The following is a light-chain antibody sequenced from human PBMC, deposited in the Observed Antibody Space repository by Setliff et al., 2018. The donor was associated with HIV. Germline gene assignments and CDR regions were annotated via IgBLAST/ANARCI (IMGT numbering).Light chain of an antibody. J-gene: IGLJ1*01. V-gene: IGLV2-14*01. Sequence: QSVLTQPASVSGSPGQSITISCTGTSSDVGGYNYVSWYQQHPGKVPKLMIYDVSKRPSGVSDRFSGSKSGNTASLTISGLQAEDEADYYCSSSRSSTIEVFGTGTKVTVL. CDR1: SSDVGGYNY. CDR2: DVS. CDR3: SSSRSSTIEV.